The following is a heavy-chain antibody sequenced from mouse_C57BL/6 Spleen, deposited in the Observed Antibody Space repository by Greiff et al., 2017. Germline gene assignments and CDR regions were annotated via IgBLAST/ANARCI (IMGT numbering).Heavy chain of an antibody. D-gene: IGHD4-1*01. CDR3: ARQAGTWAMDY. Sequence: EVQVVESGGDLVKPGGSLKLSCAASGFTFSSYGMSWVRQTPDKRLEWVATISSGGSYTYYPDSVKGRFTISRDNAKNTLYLQMSSLKSEDTAMYYCARQAGTWAMDYWGQGTSVTVSS. J-gene: IGHJ4*01. V-gene: IGHV5-6*01. CDR2: ISSGGSYT. CDR1: GFTFSSYG.